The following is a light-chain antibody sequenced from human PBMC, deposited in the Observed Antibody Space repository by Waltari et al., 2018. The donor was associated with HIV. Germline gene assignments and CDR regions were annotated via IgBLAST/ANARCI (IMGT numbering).Light chain of an antibody. J-gene: IGKJ4*01. V-gene: IGKV1-12*01. Sequence: DTQLTQSPSSVSASVGDSVSLPCRSSRDINTWFAWYQQKPGKAPNLLIYAASRLQRGVPSRFSGSGSGTNFTLTISSLQPEDFATYYCQQANSFPITFGGGTKVEI. CDR1: RDINTW. CDR2: AAS. CDR3: QQANSFPIT.